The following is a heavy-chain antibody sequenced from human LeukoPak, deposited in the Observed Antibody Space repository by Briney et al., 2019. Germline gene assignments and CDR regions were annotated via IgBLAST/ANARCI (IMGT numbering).Heavy chain of an antibody. V-gene: IGHV4-39*01. J-gene: IGHJ4*02. CDR1: GGSISSSNYY. D-gene: IGHD3-22*01. CDR3: ATPPYYYDSSGPYGGDYFDY. Sequence: PSETLSLTCTVSGGSISSSNYYWGWIRQPPGKGLEWIGRIHYRGSTYYNPSLKSRVTISVDTSKNQFSLKLGSMTAADTAVYYCATPPYYYDSSGPYGGDYFDYWGQGTLVTVSS. CDR2: IHYRGST.